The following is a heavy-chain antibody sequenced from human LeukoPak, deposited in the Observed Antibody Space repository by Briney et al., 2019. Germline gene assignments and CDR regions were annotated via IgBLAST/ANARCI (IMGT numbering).Heavy chain of an antibody. CDR3: ARGSGSGNYALGR. CDR1: EGTLSSYA. Sequence: SVKLSCKAPEGTLSSYALSWVRQAPGQGLEWMGRIIPVLSLTNYAPKFQDRLSIVADKATSTAYMDLTNLTSADTAVYFCARGSGSGNYALGRWGQGTLVTVSS. V-gene: IGHV1-69*04. CDR2: IIPVLSLT. J-gene: IGHJ4*02. D-gene: IGHD3-10*01.